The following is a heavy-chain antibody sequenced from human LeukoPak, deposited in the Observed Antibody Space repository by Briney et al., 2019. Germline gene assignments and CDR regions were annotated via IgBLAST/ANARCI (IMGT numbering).Heavy chain of an antibody. CDR3: ARESGLWFGGKFDY. D-gene: IGHD3-10*01. V-gene: IGHV3-7*01. Sequence: PGGSLRLSCAASGFTFSSYWMSWVRQAPGKGLEWVANIKQDGSEKYYVDSVKGRFTISRDNAKNSLYLQMNSLRAEDTAVYCCARESGLWFGGKFDYWGQGTLVTVSS. CDR1: GFTFSSYW. J-gene: IGHJ4*02. CDR2: IKQDGSEK.